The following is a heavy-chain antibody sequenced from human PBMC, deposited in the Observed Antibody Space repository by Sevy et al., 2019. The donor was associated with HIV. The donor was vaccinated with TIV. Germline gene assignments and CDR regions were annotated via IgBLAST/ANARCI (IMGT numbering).Heavy chain of an antibody. V-gene: IGHV4-59*01. CDR1: GGSISSYY. Sequence: SETLSLTCTVSGGSISSYYWSWLRQPPGKGLEWIGYIYYSGSTNYNPSLKSRVTVSVDTSETQFFLKLSSVTAADTAVYYCARAGVGVIGRTFDYWGQGTLVTVSS. D-gene: IGHD3-10*01. CDR2: IYYSGST. J-gene: IGHJ4*02. CDR3: ARAGVGVIGRTFDY.